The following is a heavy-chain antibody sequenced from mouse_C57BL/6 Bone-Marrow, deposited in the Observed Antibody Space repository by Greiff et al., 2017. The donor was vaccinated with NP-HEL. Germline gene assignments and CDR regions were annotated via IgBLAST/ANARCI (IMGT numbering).Heavy chain of an antibody. CDR2: IHPNSGST. Sequence: VQLQQPGAELVKPGASVKLSCKASGYTFTSYWMHWVKQRPGQGLEWIGMIHPNSGSTNYNEKFKSKATLTVDKSSSTAYMQLSSLTSEDSAVYYCARLPLYDGYSYFDYWGQGTTLTVSS. CDR1: GYTFTSYW. V-gene: IGHV1-64*01. D-gene: IGHD2-3*01. J-gene: IGHJ2*01. CDR3: ARLPLYDGYSYFDY.